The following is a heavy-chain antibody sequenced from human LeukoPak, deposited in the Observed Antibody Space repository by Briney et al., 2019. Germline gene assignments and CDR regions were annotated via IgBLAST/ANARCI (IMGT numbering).Heavy chain of an antibody. V-gene: IGHV1-46*01. D-gene: IGHD3-10*01. CDR3: ARGPWELGYYYGMDV. J-gene: IGHJ6*02. Sequence: ASVKVSCKASGYTFTSYYIHWVRQAPGQGLEWMGIINPSGGSTTYAQMFQGRVTMTRDTSTSTVYMELSSLRSEDTAVYYCARGPWELGYYYGMDVWGQGTTFTVSS. CDR2: INPSGGST. CDR1: GYTFTSYY.